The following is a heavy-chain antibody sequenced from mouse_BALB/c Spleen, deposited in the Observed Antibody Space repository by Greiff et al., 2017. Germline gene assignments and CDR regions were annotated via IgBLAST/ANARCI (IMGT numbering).Heavy chain of an antibody. J-gene: IGHJ3*01. CDR1: GFTFSSYT. D-gene: IGHD3-3*01. CDR2: ISSGGSYT. Sequence: EVMLVESGGGLVKPGGSLKLSCAASGFTFSSYTMSWVRQTPEKRLEWVATISSGGSYTYYPDSVKGRFTISRDNAKNTLYLQMSSLKSEDTAMYYCTRYSGTGGPWFAYWGQGTLVTVSA. CDR3: TRYSGTGGPWFAY. V-gene: IGHV5-6-4*01.